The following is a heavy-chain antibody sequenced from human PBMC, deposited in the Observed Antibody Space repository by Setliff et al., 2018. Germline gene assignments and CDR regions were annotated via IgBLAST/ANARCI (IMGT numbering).Heavy chain of an antibody. Sequence: NPSETLSLTCTVSGGSISSSSYYWGWIRQPPGKGLEWIGSIYYSGSTYYNPSLKSRVTISVDTSKNQFSLKLSSVTAADTAVYYCARRTGYYNFWSGYYDYWGQGTLVTVSS. V-gene: IGHV4-39*07. CDR1: GGSISSSSYY. D-gene: IGHD3-3*01. CDR3: ARRTGYYNFWSGYYDY. CDR2: IYYSGST. J-gene: IGHJ4*02.